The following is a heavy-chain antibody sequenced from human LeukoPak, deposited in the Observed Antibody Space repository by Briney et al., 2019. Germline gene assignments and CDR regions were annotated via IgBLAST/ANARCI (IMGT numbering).Heavy chain of an antibody. J-gene: IGHJ4*02. CDR2: ITGSGGNT. D-gene: IGHD3-9*01. CDR3: AKWGDYDVLTGYYVSDY. V-gene: IGHV3-23*01. CDR1: GFTFSNYA. Sequence: GGSLRLSCAASGFTFSNYAMSWVRQAPGKGLEWVSAITGSGGNTYYADSVKGRFTISRDNSKNTVFLQMNSLRAGDTAVYYCAKWGDYDVLTGYYVSDYWGQGTLVTVSS.